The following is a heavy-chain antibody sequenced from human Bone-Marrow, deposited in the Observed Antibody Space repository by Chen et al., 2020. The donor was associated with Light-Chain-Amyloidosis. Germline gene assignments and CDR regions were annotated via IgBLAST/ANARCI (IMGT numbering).Heavy chain of an antibody. V-gene: IGHV4-39*01. CDR1: GGSISINSYY. J-gene: IGHJ4*02. D-gene: IGHD2-15*01. CDR2: MSYSGST. Sequence: QLQLQESGPGLVRPSETLSLTCTVPGGSISINSYYWGWIRQPPGKGLEWIGSMSYSGSTYYSPSLKSRVTISVDTPNYQFSLRLNSVTAADTALYYCARMFGFCSGGSCYSAYFDYWGQGALVTVSS. CDR3: ARMFGFCSGGSCYSAYFDY.